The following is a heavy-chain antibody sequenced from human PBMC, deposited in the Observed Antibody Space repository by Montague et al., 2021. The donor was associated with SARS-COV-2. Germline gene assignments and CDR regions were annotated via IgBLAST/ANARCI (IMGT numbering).Heavy chain of an antibody. CDR2: INHSGST. J-gene: IGHJ6*02. D-gene: IGHD3-10*01. Sequence: SETLSLTCAVYGGSFSGYYWSWIRQPPGKGLEWIGEINHSGSTNYNPSLKSRVTISVDTSKNQFSLELSSVTAADTAVYYCARGRLILLWFGELLSGGDYYGMDVWGQGTTVTVSS. CDR1: GGSFSGYY. V-gene: IGHV4-34*01. CDR3: ARGRLILLWFGELLSGGDYYGMDV.